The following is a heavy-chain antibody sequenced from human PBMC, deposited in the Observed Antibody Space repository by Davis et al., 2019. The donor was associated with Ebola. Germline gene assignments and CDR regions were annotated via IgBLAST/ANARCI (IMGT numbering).Heavy chain of an antibody. CDR1: GGSFSGYY. CDR2: IYYSGST. CDR3: ATQTAAGTSYCFEY. V-gene: IGHV4-59*08. Sequence: SQTLSLTCAVYGGSFSGYYWSWIRQPPGKGLEWIGYIYYSGSTNYNPSLKSRVTISVDTSKNQFSLKLSSVTAADTAVYYCATQTAAGTSYCFEYWGQGILVTVSS. J-gene: IGHJ4*02. D-gene: IGHD6-13*01.